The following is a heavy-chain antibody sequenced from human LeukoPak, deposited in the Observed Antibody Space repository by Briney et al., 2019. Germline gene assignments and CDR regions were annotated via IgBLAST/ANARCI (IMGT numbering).Heavy chain of an antibody. CDR2: IASSGRNT. D-gene: IGHD5-24*01. Sequence: GGSLSLTCAVSGFNFNDAYMTWIRQPPGKGLEWVSLIASSGRNTYYTDSVRGRFTISRDNSKKTLSLQMNSLRVEDTAIYYCAKDIQLSAWGLGTMVTVSS. CDR3: AKDIQLSA. CDR1: GFNFNDAY. V-gene: IGHV3-23*01. J-gene: IGHJ3*01.